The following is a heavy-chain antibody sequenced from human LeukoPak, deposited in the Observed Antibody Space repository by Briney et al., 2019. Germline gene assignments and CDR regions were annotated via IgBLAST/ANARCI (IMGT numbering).Heavy chain of an antibody. D-gene: IGHD6-19*01. CDR1: GFTFSSYE. J-gene: IGHJ4*02. CDR3: ARDPSLALAGTPFDY. CDR2: ISNSGDSI. Sequence: QPGGSLILSCAASGFTFSSYETNWLRQAPGKGPEWVSYISNSGDSIYYADSVKGRFTISRDNAKNLLYLQMNSLRADDTAVYYCARDPSLALAGTPFDYCGQGTRVTVSS. V-gene: IGHV3-48*03.